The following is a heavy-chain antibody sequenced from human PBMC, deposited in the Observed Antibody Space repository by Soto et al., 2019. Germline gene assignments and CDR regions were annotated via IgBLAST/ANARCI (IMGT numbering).Heavy chain of an antibody. V-gene: IGHV2-5*02. CDR3: AHIPRQQLENYFDY. D-gene: IGHD6-13*01. CDR2: IYWDDDK. CDR1: GFSLSTSGVG. Sequence: QITLKESGPTLVKPTQTLTLTCTFSGFSLSTSGVGVGWIRQPPGKALEWLALIYWDDDKRYSPSLKSRLTITKDTSKNQVVLTMTNMDPVDTATYYCAHIPRQQLENYFDYWGQGTLVTVSS. J-gene: IGHJ4*02.